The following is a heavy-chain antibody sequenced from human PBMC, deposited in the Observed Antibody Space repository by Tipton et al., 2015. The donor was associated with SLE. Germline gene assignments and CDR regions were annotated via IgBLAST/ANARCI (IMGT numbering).Heavy chain of an antibody. Sequence: QSGPEVKKPGASVKVSCKASGYTFTSYVISWVRQAPGQGLEWMGWISAYNGNTNYAQNLQGRVTMTTDTSTSTDYMELRSLRSAVTAVYYCARTCYDASSGPPYGMDVWGQGPSVPVSS. CDR2: ISAYNGNT. V-gene: IGHV1-18*01. CDR1: GYTFTSYV. J-gene: IGHJ6*02. CDR3: ARTCYDASSGPPYGMDV. D-gene: IGHD3-22*01.